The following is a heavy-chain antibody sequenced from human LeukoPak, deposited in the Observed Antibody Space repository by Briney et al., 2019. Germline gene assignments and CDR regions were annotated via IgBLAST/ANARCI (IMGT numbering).Heavy chain of an antibody. CDR2: ISAYNGNT. CDR3: AKNPPFIVVEPAAQTKKRNDSYSSYVRDV. Sequence: ASVKVSCKASGYTFTSYGISWVRQAPGQGLEWMGWISAYNGNTNYAQKLQGRVTMTTDTSTSTAYMELRSLRSDDTAVYYCAKNPPFIVVEPAAQTKKRNDSYSSYVRDVWEKGTTVTFSS. V-gene: IGHV1-18*04. J-gene: IGHJ6*04. D-gene: IGHD2-2*01. CDR1: GYTFTSYG.